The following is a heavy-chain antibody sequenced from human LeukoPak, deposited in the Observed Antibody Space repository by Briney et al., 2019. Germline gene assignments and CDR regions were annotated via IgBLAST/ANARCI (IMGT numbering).Heavy chain of an antibody. V-gene: IGHV4-4*07. CDR2: IYTSGST. Sequence: SETLSLTCTVSGGSISSYYWSWIRQPAGKGLEWIGRIYTSGSTNYNPSLRSRVTISIDTSKNQFSMKLSSVTAADTAVYYCAGDYGSGSYRFDYWGQGTLVTVSS. CDR1: GGSISSYY. CDR3: AGDYGSGSYRFDY. J-gene: IGHJ4*02. D-gene: IGHD3-10*01.